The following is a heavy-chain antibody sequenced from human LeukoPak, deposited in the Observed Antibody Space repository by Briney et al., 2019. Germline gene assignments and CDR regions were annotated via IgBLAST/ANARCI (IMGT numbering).Heavy chain of an antibody. CDR3: ARDPGGSRDGSFDP. CDR2: IYYSGST. CDR1: GGSISSHY. Sequence: SETLSLTCTVPGGSISSHYWSWIRQPPGKGLEWIGYIYYSGSTNYNPSLKSRVTISVDTSKNQFSLKLSSVTAADTAVYYCARDPGGSRDGSFDPWGQGTLVTVSS. D-gene: IGHD5-24*01. J-gene: IGHJ5*02. V-gene: IGHV4-59*11.